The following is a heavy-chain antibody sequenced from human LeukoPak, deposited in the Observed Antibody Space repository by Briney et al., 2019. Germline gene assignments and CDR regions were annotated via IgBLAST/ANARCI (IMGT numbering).Heavy chain of an antibody. CDR2: FERKADGGTV. CDR3: TTGGHYYGS. J-gene: IGHJ5*02. D-gene: IGHD3-10*01. V-gene: IGHV3-15*04. CDR1: GLTVNDAW. Sequence: PGGSLRLSCAAPGLTVNDAWMSWVRQAPGKGLEWVGRFERKADGGTVDYDAPVKGRFTISGDDSKNTLFLQMNSLEIDDTAVYYCTTGGHYYGSWGQGTLVTVSS.